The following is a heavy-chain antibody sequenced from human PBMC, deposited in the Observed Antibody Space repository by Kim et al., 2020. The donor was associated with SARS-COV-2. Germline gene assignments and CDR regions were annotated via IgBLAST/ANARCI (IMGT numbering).Heavy chain of an antibody. CDR1: GYTFTGYY. CDR3: ARDRRPVVVTGWFDP. D-gene: IGHD3-22*01. CDR2: INPNSGGT. Sequence: ASVKVSCKASGYTFTGYYMHWVRQAPGQGLEWMGRINPNSGGTNYAQKFQGRVTMTRDTSISTAYMELSRLRSDDTAVYYCARDRRPVVVTGWFDPWGQGTLVTVSS. V-gene: IGHV1-2*06. J-gene: IGHJ5*02.